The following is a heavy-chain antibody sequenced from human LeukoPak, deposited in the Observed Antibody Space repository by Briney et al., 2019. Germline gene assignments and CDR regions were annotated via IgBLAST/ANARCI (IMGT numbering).Heavy chain of an antibody. J-gene: IGHJ5*02. CDR2: IYYSGIPT. CDR1: GGSISGYY. D-gene: IGHD3-10*01. CDR3: ARHYGP. V-gene: IGHV4-59*08. Sequence: SETLSLTCTVSGGSISGYYWSWIRQPSGKGLEWITYIYYSGIPTNYNPSLKSRVTISVDKSKNQFSLKLSSVTAADTAVYYCARHYGPWGQGTLVTVSS.